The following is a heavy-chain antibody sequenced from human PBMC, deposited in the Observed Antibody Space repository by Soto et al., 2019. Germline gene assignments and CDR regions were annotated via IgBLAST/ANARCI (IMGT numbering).Heavy chain of an antibody. V-gene: IGHV4-59*01. J-gene: IGHJ6*02. CDR3: ARGGSLWFGELSAYYYGMDV. CDR1: GGSISSYY. CDR2: IYYSGST. D-gene: IGHD3-10*01. Sequence: SETLSLTCTVSGGSISSYYWSWIRQPPGKGLEWIGYIYYSGSTNYNPSLKSRVTMTRDTSISTAYMELSRLRSDDTAVYYCARGGSLWFGELSAYYYGMDVWGQGTTVTVSS.